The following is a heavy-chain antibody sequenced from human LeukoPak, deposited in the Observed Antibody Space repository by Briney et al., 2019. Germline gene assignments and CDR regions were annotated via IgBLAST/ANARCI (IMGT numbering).Heavy chain of an antibody. CDR3: ASKLTTGS. J-gene: IGHJ5*02. Sequence: PGGSLRLSCLVSGFTVSSNYMSWVRQTPGKGLEWVSVIYSGGTTKYADSVKGRFTIYGDTSKNTLYLQMNSLRVEDTAVYYCASKLTTGSWGQGTLVTVSS. CDR2: IYSGGTT. CDR1: GFTVSSNY. D-gene: IGHD4-17*01. V-gene: IGHV3-66*01.